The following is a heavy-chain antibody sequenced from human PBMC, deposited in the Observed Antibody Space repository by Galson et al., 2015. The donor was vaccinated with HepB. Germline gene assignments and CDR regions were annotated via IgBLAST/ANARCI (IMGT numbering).Heavy chain of an antibody. D-gene: IGHD3-22*01. CDR1: GYTFTSYG. Sequence: SVKVSCKASGYTFTSYGISWVRQAPGQGLEWMGWISAYNGNTNYAQKLQGRVTMTTDTSTSTAYMELRSLRSDDTAVYYCARAFIGGYYSWYCDYWGQGTLVTVSS. CDR3: ARAFIGGYYSWYCDY. V-gene: IGHV1-18*04. J-gene: IGHJ4*02. CDR2: ISAYNGNT.